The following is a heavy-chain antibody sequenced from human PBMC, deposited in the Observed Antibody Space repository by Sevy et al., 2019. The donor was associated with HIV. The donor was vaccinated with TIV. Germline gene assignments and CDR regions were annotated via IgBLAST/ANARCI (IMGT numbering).Heavy chain of an antibody. J-gene: IGHJ4*02. CDR1: GFTFSSYE. CDR3: ARDKGSTMVRGVIITLGYFDY. V-gene: IGHV3-48*03. CDR2: ISSSGSTI. Sequence: GGSLRLSCAASGFTFSSYEMNWVRQAPGKGLEWVSYISSSGSTIYYADSVKGRYTISRDNAKNSLYLQMNSLRAEDTVVYYCARDKGSTMVRGVIITLGYFDYWGQGTLVTVSS. D-gene: IGHD3-10*01.